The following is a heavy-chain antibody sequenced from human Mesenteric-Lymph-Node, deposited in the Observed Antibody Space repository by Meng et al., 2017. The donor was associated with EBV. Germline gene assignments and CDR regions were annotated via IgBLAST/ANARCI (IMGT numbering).Heavy chain of an antibody. V-gene: IGHV4-61*03. J-gene: IGHJ4*02. Sequence: PPPGSGPGLAKPSATLSLTCPVCGGSVNSGSYYWSWLRPPPGQVLQWIGYIISSGSTNYNPSFKSRVTISVDMSKNHFSLSLTSVTPADTDVYYCARGYGSASYRYFDYWGQGTLVTVSS. CDR3: ARGYGSASYRYFDY. CDR1: GGSVNSGSYY. CDR2: IISSGST. D-gene: IGHD3-10*01.